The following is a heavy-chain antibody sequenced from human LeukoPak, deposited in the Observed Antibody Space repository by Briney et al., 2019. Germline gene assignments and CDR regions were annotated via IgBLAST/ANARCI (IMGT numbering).Heavy chain of an antibody. CDR3: ARDLRYYGSGSYLDY. D-gene: IGHD3-10*01. Sequence: PSETLSLTCTVSGGSISSYYWSWIRQPPGKGLEWIGYIYYSGSTNYNPSLKSRVTISVDTSKNQFSLKLSSVTAADTAVYYCARDLRYYGSGSYLDYWGQGTLVTVSS. CDR1: GGSISSYY. CDR2: IYYSGST. V-gene: IGHV4-59*01. J-gene: IGHJ4*02.